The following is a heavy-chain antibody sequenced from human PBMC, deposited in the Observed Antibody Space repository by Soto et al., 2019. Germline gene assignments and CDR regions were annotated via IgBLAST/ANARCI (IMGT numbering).Heavy chain of an antibody. J-gene: IGHJ3*02. V-gene: IGHV3-30*18. Sequence: GSLRLSCAASGFNFIRYGMHWVRQAPGKGLEWVAVISYDGSNKYYADSVKGRFTISRDNSKNTLYLQMNSLRAEDTAVYYCAKEDDQDYYDSSGSSPYAFDIWGQGTMVTVSS. D-gene: IGHD3-22*01. CDR1: GFNFIRYG. CDR2: ISYDGSNK. CDR3: AKEDDQDYYDSSGSSPYAFDI.